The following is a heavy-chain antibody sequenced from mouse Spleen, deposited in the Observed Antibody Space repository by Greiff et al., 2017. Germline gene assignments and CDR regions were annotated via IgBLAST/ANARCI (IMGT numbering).Heavy chain of an antibody. V-gene: IGHV1-85*01. J-gene: IGHJ2*01. Sequence: QVHVKQSGPELVKPGASVKLSCKASGYTFTSYDINWVKQRPGQGLEWIGWIYPRDGSTKYNEKFKGKATLTVDTSSSTAYMELHSLTSEDSAVYFCARERYDLYFDYWGQGTTLTVSS. CDR1: GYTFTSYD. D-gene: IGHD2-14*01. CDR3: ARERYDLYFDY. CDR2: IYPRDGST.